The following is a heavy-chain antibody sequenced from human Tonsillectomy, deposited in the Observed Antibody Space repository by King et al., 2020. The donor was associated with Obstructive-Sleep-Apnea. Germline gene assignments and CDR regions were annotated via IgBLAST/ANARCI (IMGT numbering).Heavy chain of an antibody. Sequence: VQLVESGGGVVQPGGSLRLSCAASGFRFSSYGMHWVRQAPGKGLEWVAIIWYDGTNNYYADSVKGRFTISRDNSKNMVSLQMDSLRAEDTAVYYCAKDRTPFVCHFDSWGQGILVTVSS. D-gene: IGHD3-16*01. CDR3: AKDRTPFVCHFDS. J-gene: IGHJ4*02. V-gene: IGHV3-33*06. CDR2: IWYDGTNN. CDR1: GFRFSSYG.